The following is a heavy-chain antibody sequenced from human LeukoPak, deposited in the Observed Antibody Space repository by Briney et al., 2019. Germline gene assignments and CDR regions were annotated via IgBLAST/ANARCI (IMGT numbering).Heavy chain of an antibody. CDR1: GGSISSGGYC. Sequence: SQTLSLTCTVSGGSISSGGYCWSWIRQHPGKGLEWIGYIYYSGSTYYNPSLKSRVTISVDTSMNQFSLKLSSVTAADTAVYYCARRYYYGSGTFDYWGQGTLVTVSS. V-gene: IGHV4-31*03. CDR2: IYYSGST. CDR3: ARRYYYGSGTFDY. D-gene: IGHD3-10*01. J-gene: IGHJ4*02.